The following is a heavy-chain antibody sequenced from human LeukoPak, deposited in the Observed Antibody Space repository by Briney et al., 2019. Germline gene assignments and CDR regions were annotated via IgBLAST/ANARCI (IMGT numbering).Heavy chain of an antibody. D-gene: IGHD2/OR15-2a*01. CDR2: ISGSGGST. J-gene: IGHJ4*02. CDR1: GFTFSSYA. V-gene: IGHV3-23*01. Sequence: GGSLRLSCAASGFTFSSYAMSWVRHAPGEGLEWVSAISGSGGSTYYADSVKGRFTISRDNSKNTLYLQMNSLRAEDTAVYYCAKDFWASNYFDYWGQGTLVTVSS. CDR3: AKDFWASNYFDY.